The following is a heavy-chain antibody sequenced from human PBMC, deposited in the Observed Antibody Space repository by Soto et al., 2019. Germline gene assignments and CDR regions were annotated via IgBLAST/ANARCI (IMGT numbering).Heavy chain of an antibody. V-gene: IGHV5-51*01. CDR2: IYPDDSDT. CDR3: ARGQFERSGYYSY. Sequence: GESLKISCKASGYIFTNHWIGWVRQMPGKALEWMGIIYPDDSDTRYSPSFQGQGTISVDKSISTAFLQWTSLKASDTAMYYCARGQFERSGYYSYWGQGTQVTVSS. D-gene: IGHD3-22*01. J-gene: IGHJ4*02. CDR1: GYIFTNHW.